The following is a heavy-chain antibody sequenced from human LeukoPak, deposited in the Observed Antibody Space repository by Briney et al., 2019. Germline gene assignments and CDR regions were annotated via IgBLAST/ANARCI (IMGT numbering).Heavy chain of an antibody. J-gene: IGHJ3*02. CDR1: GGSVSSGSYY. CDR3: ARGARVGALPVGGAFDI. D-gene: IGHD1-26*01. CDR2: IYYSGST. V-gene: IGHV4-61*01. Sequence: PSETLSLTCTVSGGSVSSGSYYWSWIRQPPGKGLEWIGYIYYSGSTNYNPSLKSRVTISVDTSKNQFSLKLSSVTAADTAVYYCARGARVGALPVGGAFDIWGQGTMVTVSS.